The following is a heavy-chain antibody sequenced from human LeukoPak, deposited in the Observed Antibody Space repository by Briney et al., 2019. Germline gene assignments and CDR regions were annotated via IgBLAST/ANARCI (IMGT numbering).Heavy chain of an antibody. CDR2: IWYDGSNK. D-gene: IGHD3-10*01. V-gene: IGHV3-33*01. J-gene: IGHJ4*02. CDR3: ASFRLGSRSGLDY. Sequence: PGGSLRLSCAASGFTFSSYGMHWVRQAPGKGLEWVAVIWYDGSNKYYADSLKRRFTISIDNSKNTLYLQMNSLRAEDTAVYYCASFRLGSRSGLDYWGQGTLVTVSS. CDR1: GFTFSSYG.